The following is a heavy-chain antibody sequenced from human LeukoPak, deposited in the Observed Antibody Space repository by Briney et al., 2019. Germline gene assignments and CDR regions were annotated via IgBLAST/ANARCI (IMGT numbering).Heavy chain of an antibody. CDR1: GGSFSGYY. J-gene: IGHJ5*02. V-gene: IGHV4-4*07. Sequence: SETLSLTCAVYGGSFSGYYWSWIRQPAGKGLEWIGRIYTSGSTNYNPSLKSRVTISVDTSKNQFSLKLSSVTAADMPVYYCARDCSSLYYGSGSYEPNWFDPWGQGTLVTVSS. D-gene: IGHD3-10*01. CDR3: ARDCSSLYYGSGSYEPNWFDP. CDR2: IYTSGST.